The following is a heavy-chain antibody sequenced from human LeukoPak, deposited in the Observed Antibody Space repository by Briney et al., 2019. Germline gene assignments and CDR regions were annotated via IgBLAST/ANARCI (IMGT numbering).Heavy chain of an antibody. J-gene: IGHJ4*02. D-gene: IGHD1-26*01. V-gene: IGHV3-30*18. CDR1: GFPFSGYF. CDR3: AKDSVHHRHRMGGIGGAFDY. Sequence: PGGSLRLSCAASGFPFSGYFMSWIRQAPGKGLEWVAVISHDGRTQYYADSVKGRFTISRDNSKNILYLQMNSLRVEDTAVFYCAKDSVHHRHRMGGIGGAFDYWGQGALVTVSS. CDR2: ISHDGRTQ.